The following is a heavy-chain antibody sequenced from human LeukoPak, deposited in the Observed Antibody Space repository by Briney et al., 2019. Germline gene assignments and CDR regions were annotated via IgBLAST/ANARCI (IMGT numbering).Heavy chain of an antibody. V-gene: IGHV1-2*02. CDR2: INPNSGAT. CDR3: SRAISWWWR. J-gene: IGHJ4*02. D-gene: IGHD2-21*01. Sequence: LMVCINPNSGATNYAQNFQRRVTITRDTSISTAYMELSRLRSDDTAVYYCSRAISWWWRWGQGTLVTVSS.